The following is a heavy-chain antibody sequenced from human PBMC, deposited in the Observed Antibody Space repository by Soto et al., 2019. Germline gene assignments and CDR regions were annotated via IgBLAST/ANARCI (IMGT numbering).Heavy chain of an antibody. V-gene: IGHV4-34*01. CDR3: GRGTGNSFYY. Sequence: PPETLSLTCAVYGGSFSGYYWSWIRQPPGKGLEWIGEINHSGSTNYNPSLKSRVTILVDTSKNQFSLKLSSVTAADTAVYYCGRGTGNSFYYWGQGALVTVSS. CDR2: INHSGST. J-gene: IGHJ4*02. CDR1: GGSFSGYY.